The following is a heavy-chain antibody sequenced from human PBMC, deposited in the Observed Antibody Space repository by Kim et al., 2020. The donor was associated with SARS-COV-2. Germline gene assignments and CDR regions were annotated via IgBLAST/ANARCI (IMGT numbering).Heavy chain of an antibody. D-gene: IGHD4-17*01. CDR2: ISSSGGST. CDR1: GFTFSSYA. CDR3: AKDCRGEYGDYGY. J-gene: IGHJ4*02. V-gene: IGHV3-23*01. Sequence: GGSLRLSCAVSGFTFSSYAMSWVRQAPGKGLEWVSAISSSGGSTYYADSVKGRCTISRDNSKNTLYLQMNSLRAEDTAVYYRAKDCRGEYGDYGYWGQGTLVTVSS.